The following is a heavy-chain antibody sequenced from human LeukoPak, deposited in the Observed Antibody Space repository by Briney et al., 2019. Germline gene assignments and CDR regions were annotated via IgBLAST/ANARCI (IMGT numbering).Heavy chain of an antibody. Sequence: PGGSLRLSCAASGFTFSSYAMHWVRQAPGKGLEWVAVISYDGSNKYYADSVKGRFTISRDNSKNTLYLQMNSLRAEDTAVYYCARGIAAAGATPVLYYWGQGTLVTVS. CDR2: ISYDGSNK. J-gene: IGHJ4*02. D-gene: IGHD6-13*01. CDR3: ARGIAAAGATPVLYY. CDR1: GFTFSSYA. V-gene: IGHV3-30*04.